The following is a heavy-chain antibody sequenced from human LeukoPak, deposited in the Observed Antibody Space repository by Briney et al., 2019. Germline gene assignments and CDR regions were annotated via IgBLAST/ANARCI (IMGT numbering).Heavy chain of an antibody. J-gene: IGHJ4*02. Sequence: GASLRLSCAASGFTFSSYAMSWVRQAPGKGLEWVSDISGSGGSTYYADSVKGRFTISRDNSKNTLYLQMNSLRAEDTAVYYCAKLFAPGYPRYYFDYWGQGTLVTVSS. CDR1: GFTFSSYA. V-gene: IGHV3-23*01. CDR2: ISGSGGST. D-gene: IGHD6-25*01. CDR3: AKLFAPGYPRYYFDY.